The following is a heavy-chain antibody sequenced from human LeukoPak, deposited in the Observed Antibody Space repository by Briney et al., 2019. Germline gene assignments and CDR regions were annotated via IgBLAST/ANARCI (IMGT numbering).Heavy chain of an antibody. D-gene: IGHD3-22*01. Sequence: GGSLRLSCAVSGITLSNYGMSWVRQAPGKGLEWVAGISDSGGRTKYADSVKGRFTISRDNPKNTLYLQMNSLRPEDTAVYFCAKRGVVIRVILVGFHKEANYFDSWGQGVLVTVSS. V-gene: IGHV3-23*01. J-gene: IGHJ4*02. CDR1: GITLSNYG. CDR3: AKRGVVIRVILVGFHKEANYFDS. CDR2: ISDSGGRT.